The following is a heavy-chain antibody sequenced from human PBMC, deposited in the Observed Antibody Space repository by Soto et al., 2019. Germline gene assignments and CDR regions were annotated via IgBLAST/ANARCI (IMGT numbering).Heavy chain of an antibody. CDR1: GFTFSSYA. V-gene: IGHV3-30-3*01. D-gene: IGHD3-3*01. Sequence: GGSLRLSCAASGFTFSSYAMHWVRQAPGKGLEWVAVISYDGSNKYYADSVKGRFTISRDNSKNTLYLQMNSLRAEDTAVYYCARDHTLSYDFWSGYYTDYYYGMDVWGQGTTVTVSS. CDR3: ARDHTLSYDFWSGYYTDYYYGMDV. CDR2: ISYDGSNK. J-gene: IGHJ6*02.